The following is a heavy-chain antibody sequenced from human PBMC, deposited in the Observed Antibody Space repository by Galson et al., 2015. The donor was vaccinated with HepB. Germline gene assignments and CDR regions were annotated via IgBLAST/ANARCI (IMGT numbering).Heavy chain of an antibody. Sequence: SLRLSCAGSGFTFSGYAMGWVRQAPGKGLEWVSSISASTTSTFYADSVKGRFTISRDNSKNTLFLQMNSLRAEDSAVYYCAYCSGGSCYSHGFDIRGQGTAVTVSS. D-gene: IGHD2-15*01. CDR2: ISASTTST. CDR1: GFTFSGYA. J-gene: IGHJ3*02. V-gene: IGHV3-23*01. CDR3: AYCSGGSCYSHGFDI.